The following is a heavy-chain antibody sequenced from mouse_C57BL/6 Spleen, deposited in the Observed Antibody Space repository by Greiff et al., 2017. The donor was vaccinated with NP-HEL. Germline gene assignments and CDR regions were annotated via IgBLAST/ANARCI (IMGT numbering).Heavy chain of an antibody. J-gene: IGHJ3*01. Sequence: EVQLVESGGGLVKPGGSLKLSCAASGFTFSDYGMHWVRQAPEKGLEWVAYISSGSSTIYYADTVKGRFTISRDNAKNTLFLQMTSLRSEDTAMYYCARPLSTMVTTWFAYWGQGTLVTVSA. CDR3: ARPLSTMVTTWFAY. V-gene: IGHV5-17*01. CDR2: ISSGSSTI. D-gene: IGHD2-2*01. CDR1: GFTFSDYG.